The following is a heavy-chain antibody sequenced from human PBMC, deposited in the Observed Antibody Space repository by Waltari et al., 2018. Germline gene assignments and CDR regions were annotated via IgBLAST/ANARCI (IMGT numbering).Heavy chain of an antibody. CDR1: GGSISSYY. CDR3: ARSPMGVVVVAAAAWL. Sequence: QVQLQESGPGLVKPSETLSLTCTVSGGSISSYYWSWIRQPAGKGLEWIGRIYTSGSTNYNPSLKSRVTMSVDTSKNQFSLKLSSVTAADTAVYYCARSPMGVVVVAAAAWLWGQGTLVIVSS. CDR2: IYTSGST. J-gene: IGHJ4*02. D-gene: IGHD2-15*01. V-gene: IGHV4-4*07.